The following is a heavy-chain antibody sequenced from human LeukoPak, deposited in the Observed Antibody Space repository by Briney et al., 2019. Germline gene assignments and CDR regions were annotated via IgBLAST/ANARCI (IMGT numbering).Heavy chain of an antibody. Sequence: SETLSLTCTVSGGSISSSSYYWGWIRQPPGKGLEWIGSIYYSRSTYYNPSLKSRVTISVDTSKNQFSLKLSSVTAADTAVYYCARHGRRRYYDILTGYYRPPLDDAFDIWGQGTMVTVSS. CDR2: IYYSRST. D-gene: IGHD3-9*01. V-gene: IGHV4-39*01. J-gene: IGHJ3*02. CDR1: GGSISSSSYY. CDR3: ARHGRRRYYDILTGYYRPPLDDAFDI.